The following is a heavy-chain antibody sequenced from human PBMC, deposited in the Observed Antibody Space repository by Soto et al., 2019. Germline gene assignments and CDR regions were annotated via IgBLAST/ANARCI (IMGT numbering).Heavy chain of an antibody. CDR3: ARDTEEQLVRAVSSGMDV. D-gene: IGHD6-6*01. CDR1: GYTFTSYA. J-gene: IGHJ6*02. V-gene: IGHV1-3*01. Sequence: QVQLVQSGAEVKKPGASVKVSCKASGYTFTSYAMHWVRQAPGQRLEWMGWINAGNGNTKYSQKLQGRVTITRDTSASTAYMELSSLRSEDTAVYYCARDTEEQLVRAVSSGMDVWGQGTTVTVSS. CDR2: INAGNGNT.